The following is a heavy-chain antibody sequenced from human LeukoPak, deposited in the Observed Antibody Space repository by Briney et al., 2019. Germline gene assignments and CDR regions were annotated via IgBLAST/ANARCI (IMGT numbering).Heavy chain of an antibody. D-gene: IGHD6-19*01. CDR3: AKDIRSSGWSKYSDY. CDR2: ISVASNT. J-gene: IGHJ4*02. CDR1: GLAFSSYA. V-gene: IGHV3-23*01. Sequence: GSLRLSCAASGLAFSSYAMSWVRQAPGKGLEWVSTISVASNTFYADSVKGRFTISRDNSRNTVYLQMTSLRADDTAVYYCAKDIRSSGWSKYSDYWGQGTLVTVSS.